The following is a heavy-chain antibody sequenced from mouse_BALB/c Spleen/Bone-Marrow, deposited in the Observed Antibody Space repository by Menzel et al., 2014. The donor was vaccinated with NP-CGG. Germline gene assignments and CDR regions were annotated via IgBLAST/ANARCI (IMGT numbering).Heavy chain of an antibody. CDR2: INTGGSYT. CDR1: GFTFSSYD. J-gene: IGHJ1*01. V-gene: IGHV5-9-3*01. CDR3: ARRALDYWYFDV. Sequence: EVKLVESGGGLVKPGGSLKLSCAASGFTFSSYDMSWVRQTPEKRLEWGAIINTGGSYTYYSDSVKGRFTISRDNAKNTLYLQMISLRSEDTAMYYCARRALDYWYFDVWGAGTTVTVSS.